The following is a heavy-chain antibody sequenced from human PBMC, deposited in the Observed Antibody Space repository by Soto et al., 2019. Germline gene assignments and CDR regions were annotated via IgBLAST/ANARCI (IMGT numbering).Heavy chain of an antibody. Sequence: PSETLSLTCTVSGGAIISSGYCFSCIRQHPWKGLEWIGHIYYSGSTYYNPSLKSRVTISVDTSKNQFSLKLSSVTAADTAVYYCVRLRYCSSTSCHRFDPWGQGTLVTVS. D-gene: IGHD2-2*02. J-gene: IGHJ5*02. CDR2: IYYSGST. V-gene: IGHV4-31*03. CDR3: VRLRYCSSTSCHRFDP. CDR1: GGAIISSGYC.